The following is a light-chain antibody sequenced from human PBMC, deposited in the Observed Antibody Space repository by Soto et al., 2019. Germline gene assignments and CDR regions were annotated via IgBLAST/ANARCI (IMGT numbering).Light chain of an antibody. CDR1: QSLSSSY. Sequence: EIVLTQSPGTLSLSPGERATLSCRASQSLSSSYLAWYQQKPGQAPRLLIYGASSRATGIPDRFSGSGSGTDFTLTISRLEPDDFAVYFCQQSRSSPYAFGQGTRLEIK. V-gene: IGKV3-20*01. J-gene: IGKJ2*01. CDR3: QQSRSSPYA. CDR2: GAS.